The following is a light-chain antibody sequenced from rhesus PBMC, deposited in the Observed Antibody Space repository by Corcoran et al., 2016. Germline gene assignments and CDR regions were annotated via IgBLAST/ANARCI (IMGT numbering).Light chain of an antibody. CDR1: ENVNNY. J-gene: IGKJ3*01. V-gene: IGKV1-74*01. CDR2: KAS. Sequence: DIQMTQSPSSLSASVGDRVTITCRASENVNNYLNWYQQKPGKAPKLLIYKASTLQSGVPSRFSGSGSGTDYTFPISSLQPDDVATYYCQHGYGTPFTFGPGTKLDIK. CDR3: QHGYGTPFT.